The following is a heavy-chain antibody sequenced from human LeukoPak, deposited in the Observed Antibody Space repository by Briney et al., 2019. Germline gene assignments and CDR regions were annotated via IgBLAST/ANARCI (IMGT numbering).Heavy chain of an antibody. J-gene: IGHJ6*02. D-gene: IGHD6-13*01. Sequence: GGSLRLSCAASGFIFDDYAMHWVRQVPGKGLEWVSGVSWNSGNIAYVDSVKGRFTISRDNAKRSLYLQMDSLRAEDTALYYCAKDLASAIPSNGMDVWGQGTSVTVSS. V-gene: IGHV3-9*01. CDR1: GFIFDDYA. CDR3: AKDLASAIPSNGMDV. CDR2: VSWNSGNI.